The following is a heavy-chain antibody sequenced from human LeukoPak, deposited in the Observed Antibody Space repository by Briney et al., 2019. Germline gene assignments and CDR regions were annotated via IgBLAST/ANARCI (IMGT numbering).Heavy chain of an antibody. D-gene: IGHD5-18*01. Sequence: PGGSLRLYCAASGFTFSSYVMHWVRQAPGKGLEWVAVISYDGSNKYYADSVKGRFTISRDNSKNTLYLQMNSLRAEDTAVYYCAKGSYTAMVWGIAFDIWGQGRMVTVSS. CDR2: ISYDGSNK. J-gene: IGHJ3*02. V-gene: IGHV3-30*18. CDR3: AKGSYTAMVWGIAFDI. CDR1: GFTFSSYV.